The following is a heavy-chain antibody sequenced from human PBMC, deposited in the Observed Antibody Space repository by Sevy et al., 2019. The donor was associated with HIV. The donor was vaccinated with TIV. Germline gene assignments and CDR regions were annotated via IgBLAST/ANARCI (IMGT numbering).Heavy chain of an antibody. J-gene: IGHJ4*02. V-gene: IGHV3-33*01. CDR2: IFNDGKTK. D-gene: IGHD2-21*02. CDR3: ARRNGSDWYLAY. Sequence: GGSLRLSCKASGFIFSRYGVHWVRQAPGKGLEWVASIFNDGKTKYYGDPVKGRFTISRDDSKNTLYLQMDSLRAEDTAAYYCARRNGSDWYLAYWGQGTLVTVSS. CDR1: GFIFSRYG.